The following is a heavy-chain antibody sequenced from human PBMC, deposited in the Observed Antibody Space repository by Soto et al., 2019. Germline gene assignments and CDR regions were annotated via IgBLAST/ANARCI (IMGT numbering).Heavy chain of an antibody. D-gene: IGHD2-15*01. CDR1: GFTFTTYW. J-gene: IGHJ1*01. CDR3: ARSPGGRYFQY. V-gene: IGHV3-7*01. CDR2: IKQDGSAT. Sequence: EVQLVESGGGMVQPGESLRLSCAASGFTFTTYWMTWVRQAPGKGLEWVANIKQDGSATKYVDSVKDRFTISRDNANNSLYLQMNSLRAEDTAVYYCARSPGGRYFQYWGQGTLVIVS.